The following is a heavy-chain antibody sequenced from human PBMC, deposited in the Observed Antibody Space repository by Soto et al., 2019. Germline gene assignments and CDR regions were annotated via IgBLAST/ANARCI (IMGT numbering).Heavy chain of an antibody. CDR3: ASSLDSVIVPSAAGVGWFDP. CDR1: GGSISSGGYS. Sequence: QLQLPESGSGLVKPSQTLSLTCAVSGGSISSGGYSWSWIRQPPGKGLECIGYVYDRGGTYYHPSLQSRVTISVDRSETQFILEMSSVTDADTALYYCASSLDSVIVPSAAGVGWFDPWGQGTLVTVSS. V-gene: IGHV4-30-2*01. D-gene: IGHD2-2*03. CDR2: VYDRGGT. J-gene: IGHJ5*02.